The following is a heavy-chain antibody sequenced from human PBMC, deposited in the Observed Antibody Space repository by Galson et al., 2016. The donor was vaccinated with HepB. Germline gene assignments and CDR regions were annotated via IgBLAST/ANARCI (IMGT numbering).Heavy chain of an antibody. J-gene: IGHJ4*02. CDR3: ASSWENDFWRGNSAYAGY. CDR1: GDIFSNYA. Sequence: SVKVSCKASGDIFSNYAISWVRQAPGQGLEWMGRIIPVLHIANYAQKFLGRVTITADKSTSTAYMELRSLSSEDTAVYYCASSWENDFWRGNSAYAGYWGQGTLVTVSS. V-gene: IGHV1-69*04. D-gene: IGHD3-3*01. CDR2: IIPVLHIA.